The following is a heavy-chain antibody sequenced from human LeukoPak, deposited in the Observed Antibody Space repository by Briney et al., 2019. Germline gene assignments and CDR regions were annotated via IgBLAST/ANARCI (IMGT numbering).Heavy chain of an antibody. CDR3: ARQNTIFGVVTTHDAFDI. Sequence: GESLKISCKGSGYSFTSYWIGWVRQMPGKGPEWMGIIYPGDSDTRYSPSFQGQVTISADKSISTAYLQWSSLKASDTAMYYCARQNTIFGVVTTHDAFDIWGQGTMVTVSS. CDR1: GYSFTSYW. CDR2: IYPGDSDT. D-gene: IGHD3-3*01. J-gene: IGHJ3*02. V-gene: IGHV5-51*01.